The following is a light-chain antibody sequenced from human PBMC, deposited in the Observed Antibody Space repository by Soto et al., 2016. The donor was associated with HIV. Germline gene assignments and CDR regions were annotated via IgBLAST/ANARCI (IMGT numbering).Light chain of an antibody. J-gene: IGKJ4*01. CDR1: QRIGSW. V-gene: IGKV1-12*01. Sequence: DIQMTQSPSSVSASVGDRVTITCRASQRIGSWLAWYQQTPGKAPKLLIYAASSLHSGVPSRFSGSGSGTDLTLTISRLQPEDFATYYCQQANSFPVTFGGGTKVEIK. CDR2: AAS. CDR3: QQANSFPVT.